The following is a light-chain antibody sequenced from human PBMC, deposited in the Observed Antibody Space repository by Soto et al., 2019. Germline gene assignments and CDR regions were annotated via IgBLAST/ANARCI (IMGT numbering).Light chain of an antibody. CDR3: QQSYSTPAT. Sequence: DIQMNRSASSLSASVGDRVTITCRASQSISSYLNWYQQKPGKAPNLLIYAASSLQSGVPSRFSGSGSGTDFTLTISSLQPEDFATYYCQQSYSTPATFGQGTKLEIK. J-gene: IGKJ2*01. V-gene: IGKV1-39*01. CDR2: AAS. CDR1: QSISSY.